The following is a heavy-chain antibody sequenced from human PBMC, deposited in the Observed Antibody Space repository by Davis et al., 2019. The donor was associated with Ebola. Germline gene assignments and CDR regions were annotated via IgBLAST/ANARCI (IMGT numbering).Heavy chain of an antibody. D-gene: IGHD3-10*01. V-gene: IGHV4-39*07. CDR2: IYYSGST. J-gene: IGHJ4*02. Sequence: SETLSLTCTVSGASLSSSIHYWGWIRQPPGKGLEWIGTIYYSGSTYYNPSLKSRVTISVDTSKNQFSLKLSSVTAADTAVYYCASLLTYYYGSGIYSSPYYFDYWGQGTLVTVSS. CDR3: ASLLTYYYGSGIYSSPYYFDY. CDR1: GASLSSSIHY.